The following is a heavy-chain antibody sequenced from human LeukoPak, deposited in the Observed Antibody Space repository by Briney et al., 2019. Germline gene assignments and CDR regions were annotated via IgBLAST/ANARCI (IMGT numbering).Heavy chain of an antibody. CDR2: IIPIFGTA. J-gene: IGHJ4*02. V-gene: IGHV1-69*13. CDR3: ARHTYYYDSSGPGTVDY. D-gene: IGHD3-22*01. CDR1: GGTFSSYA. Sequence: GASVKVSCKASGGTFSSYAISWVRQAPGQGLEWMGGIIPIFGTANYAQKFQGRVTITADESTSTAYMELSSLRSEDTAVYYCARHTYYYDSSGPGTVDYWGQGTLVTVSS.